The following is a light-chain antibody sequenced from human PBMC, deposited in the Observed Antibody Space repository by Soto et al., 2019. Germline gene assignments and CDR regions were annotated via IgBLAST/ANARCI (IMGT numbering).Light chain of an antibody. V-gene: IGKV3-11*01. CDR1: QSVGTY. J-gene: IGKJ3*01. Sequence: EIVLTQSPGTLSLSPGERATLSCRASQSVGTYLAWYQQKPGQAPRLLIYDASNRATGIPARFGGSGSGTDFTLTINSIEPEDFAVYYCQQRSNWPGTFGPGTKGDIK. CDR2: DAS. CDR3: QQRSNWPGT.